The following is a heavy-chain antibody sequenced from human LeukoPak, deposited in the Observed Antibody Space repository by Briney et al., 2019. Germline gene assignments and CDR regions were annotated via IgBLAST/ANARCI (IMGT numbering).Heavy chain of an antibody. Sequence: ASVKVSCKASGYAFTSFHMHWVRQAPGQGLEWMGVINADGDKTTYAEKFRGRLTLTTDTSTTSVFMELSSLGSEDTAVYFCARVGRSWEDREDKYTGRYHPFDPWGQGTLVTVSS. CDR3: ARVGRSWEDREDKYTGRYHPFDP. V-gene: IGHV1-46*01. D-gene: IGHD1-26*01. CDR1: GYAFTSFH. CDR2: INADGDKT. J-gene: IGHJ5*02.